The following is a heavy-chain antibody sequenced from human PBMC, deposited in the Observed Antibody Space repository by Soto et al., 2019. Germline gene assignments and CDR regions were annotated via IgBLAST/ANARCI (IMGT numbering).Heavy chain of an antibody. CDR2: IWYDGSNK. V-gene: IGHV3-33*01. J-gene: IGHJ4*02. CDR1: GFTFSSYG. D-gene: IGHD1-1*01. Sequence: QVQLVESGGGVVQPGRSLRLSCAASGFTFSSYGMHWVRQAPGKGLEWVAVIWYDGSNKYYADSVKGRFTISRDNSKNTLYLQMNSLRAEDTAVYYCARDSLLWNQNPDYLDYWGQGTLVTVSS. CDR3: ARDSLLWNQNPDYLDY.